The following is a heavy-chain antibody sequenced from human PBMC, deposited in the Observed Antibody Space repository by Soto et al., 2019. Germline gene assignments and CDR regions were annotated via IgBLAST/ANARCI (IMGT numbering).Heavy chain of an antibody. D-gene: IGHD3-9*01. CDR2: ISAYNGNT. J-gene: IGHJ1*01. Sequence: ASVKVSCKASGYTFTSYGISWVRQAPGQGLEWMGWISAYNGNTNYAQKLQGRVTMTTDTSTSTDYMELRSLRSDDAAVYYCASHDILTGYGYLQHWGQGTLVTVSS. CDR1: GYTFTSYG. CDR3: ASHDILTGYGYLQH. V-gene: IGHV1-18*01.